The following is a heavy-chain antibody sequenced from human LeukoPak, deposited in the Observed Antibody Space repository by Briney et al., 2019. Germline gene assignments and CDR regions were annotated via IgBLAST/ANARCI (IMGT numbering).Heavy chain of an antibody. Sequence: GGSLRLSCAASGFTFSDYYMSWIRQAPGKGLEWVSYMSSSGSTIYYADSLKGRFTISRDNAKNSLYLQMNSLRAEDTAVYYCARDGVYRSSAPDYWGQGTLVTVSS. CDR2: MSSSGSTI. CDR3: ARDGVYRSSAPDY. D-gene: IGHD2-8*01. J-gene: IGHJ4*02. V-gene: IGHV3-11*04. CDR1: GFTFSDYY.